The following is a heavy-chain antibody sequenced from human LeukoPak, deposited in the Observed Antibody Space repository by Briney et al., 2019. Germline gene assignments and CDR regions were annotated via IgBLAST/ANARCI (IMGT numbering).Heavy chain of an antibody. V-gene: IGHV4-39*01. Sequence: SETLSLTCTVSGGSISSSSYYWGWIRQPPGKGLEWIGSIYYSGSTYYNPSLKSRVTISVDTSKNQFSLKLSSVTAADTAVYYCASVPYSSGWYSWFDPWGQGTLVTVSS. CDR2: IYYSGST. D-gene: IGHD6-19*01. CDR1: GGSISSSSYY. J-gene: IGHJ5*02. CDR3: ASVPYSSGWYSWFDP.